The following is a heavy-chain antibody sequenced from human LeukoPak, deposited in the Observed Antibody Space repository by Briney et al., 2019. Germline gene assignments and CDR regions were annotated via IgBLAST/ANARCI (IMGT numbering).Heavy chain of an antibody. Sequence: ASVKVSCKASGYTFTSYDINWVRQATGQGLEWMGWMNPNSGNTGYAQKFQGRVTMTRNTSISTAYMELSSLRSEDTAVYYCARDLSRSPGAFDIWGQGTMVTVSS. D-gene: IGHD2-2*01. J-gene: IGHJ3*02. CDR1: GYTFTSYD. CDR3: ARDLSRSPGAFDI. V-gene: IGHV1-8*01. CDR2: MNPNSGNT.